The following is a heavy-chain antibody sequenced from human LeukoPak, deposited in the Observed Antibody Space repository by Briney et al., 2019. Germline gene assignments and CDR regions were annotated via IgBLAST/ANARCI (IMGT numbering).Heavy chain of an antibody. CDR2: IYDRGIT. Sequence: PSETLSLTCAVSNGSVSSGFWWSWVRLPPGKGLEWIGEIYDRGITNYSPSLRSRVTISLDYSKNQFSLKLSSVTAADTAVYYCARGYYSFLHYFDFWGPGVRVTVSS. V-gene: IGHV4-4*02. CDR3: ARGYYSFLHYFDF. J-gene: IGHJ4*02. D-gene: IGHD3-10*01. CDR1: NGSVSSGFW.